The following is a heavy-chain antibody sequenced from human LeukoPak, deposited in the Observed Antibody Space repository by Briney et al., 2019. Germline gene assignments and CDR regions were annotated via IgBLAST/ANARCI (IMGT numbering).Heavy chain of an antibody. J-gene: IGHJ6*02. CDR1: GFTFSSYA. CDR2: ISYDGSNK. CDR3: ARDSDILTGYYCYYGMDV. D-gene: IGHD3-9*01. V-gene: IGHV3-30*04. Sequence: PGRSLRLSCAASGFTFSSYAMHWVRQAPGKGLEWVAVISYDGSNKYYADSVKGRFTISRDNSKNTLYLQMNSLRAEDTAVYYCARDSDILTGYYCYYGMDVWGQGTTVTVSS.